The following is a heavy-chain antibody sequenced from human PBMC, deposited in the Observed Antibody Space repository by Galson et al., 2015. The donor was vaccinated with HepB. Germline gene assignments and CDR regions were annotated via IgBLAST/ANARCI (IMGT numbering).Heavy chain of an antibody. CDR3: ARAIYVDWGSDAFDI. J-gene: IGHJ3*02. Sequence: SLRLSCAASGFTFSNFWMSWVRQAPGKGLEWVANIKQDGSEKHYVDSVKGRFTISRDNVKNSLNLQMSSLRDEDTAVYYRARAIYVDWGSDAFDIWGQGAMVTASS. V-gene: IGHV3-7*01. CDR2: IKQDGSEK. D-gene: IGHD3-16*01. CDR1: GFTFSNFW.